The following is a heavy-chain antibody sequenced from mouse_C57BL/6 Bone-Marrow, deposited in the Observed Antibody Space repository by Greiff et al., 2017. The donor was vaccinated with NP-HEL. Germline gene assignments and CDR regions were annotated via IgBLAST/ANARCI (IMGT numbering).Heavy chain of an antibody. CDR3: ARPYGSSYWYLEV. D-gene: IGHD1-1*01. V-gene: IGHV4-1*01. J-gene: IGHJ1*03. CDR2: INPDSSTI. Sequence: AASGVDFSRYWMSWVRRAPGKGLEWIGEINPDSSTINYAPSLKDKFIISRDNAKNTLYLHMSKVRSEDAALYYCARPYGSSYWYLEVWGTGTAVTVSS. CDR1: GVDFSRYW.